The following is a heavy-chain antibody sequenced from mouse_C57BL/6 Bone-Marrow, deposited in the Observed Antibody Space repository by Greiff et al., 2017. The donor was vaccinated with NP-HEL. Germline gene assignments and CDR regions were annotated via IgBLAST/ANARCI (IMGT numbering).Heavy chain of an antibody. Sequence: EVKLMESGGGLVQSGRSLRLSCATSGFNFSDFYMEWVRQAPGKGLEWIAARRNKANDYTTESSASVKGLFIVSSETSQNILYLPMNALRAEDTASYYCARVNWDPDWYLDVWGTGTTVTVSS. CDR1: GFNFSDFY. CDR2: RRNKANDYTT. D-gene: IGHD4-1*02. V-gene: IGHV7-1*01. CDR3: ARVNWDPDWYLDV. J-gene: IGHJ1*03.